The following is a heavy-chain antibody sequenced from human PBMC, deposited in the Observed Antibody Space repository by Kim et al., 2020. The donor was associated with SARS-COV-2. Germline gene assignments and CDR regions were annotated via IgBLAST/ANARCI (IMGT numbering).Heavy chain of an antibody. Sequence: SVKGRFTISRDNAKNSLYLQMNSLRAEDTAVYYCARDHRITMIVVASFDYWGQGTLVTVSS. CDR3: ARDHRITMIVVASFDY. V-gene: IGHV3-21*01. D-gene: IGHD3-22*01. J-gene: IGHJ4*02.